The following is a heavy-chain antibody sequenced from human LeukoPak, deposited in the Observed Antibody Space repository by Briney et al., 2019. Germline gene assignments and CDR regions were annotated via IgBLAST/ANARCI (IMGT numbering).Heavy chain of an antibody. V-gene: IGHV4-59*08. Sequence: SETLSLTCSVPGDSISYHYWSWIRQSPGKGREWIGESYYSGNTNYNPSLKSRVTISVDTSKNQFSLRLSSVTAADTAVYYCARHKRGMAVADTWGQGTLVTVSS. CDR2: SYYSGNT. CDR1: GDSISYHY. CDR3: ARHKRGMAVADT. J-gene: IGHJ5*02. D-gene: IGHD6-19*01.